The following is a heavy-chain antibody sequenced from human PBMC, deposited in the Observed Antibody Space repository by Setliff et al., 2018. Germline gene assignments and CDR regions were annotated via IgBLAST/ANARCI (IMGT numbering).Heavy chain of an antibody. CDR1: GYSIRSGYY. V-gene: IGHV4-38-2*01. CDR3: ARRNGEKLDP. J-gene: IGHJ5*02. Sequence: LSLTCAVSGYSIRSGYYWGWIRQPPGKGLEWIGSIYHSGSTYYNPSLKSRVTISVDTSKNQFSLKLSSVTAADTAVYYCARRNGEKLDPWGQGTLVTVSS. CDR2: IYHSGST.